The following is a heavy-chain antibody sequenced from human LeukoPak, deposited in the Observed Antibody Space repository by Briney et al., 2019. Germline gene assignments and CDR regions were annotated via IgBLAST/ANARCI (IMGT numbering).Heavy chain of an antibody. V-gene: IGHV4-4*02. CDR2: INHSGST. D-gene: IGHD3-3*01. CDR3: ARADYDFWSGYYFDY. J-gene: IGHJ4*02. CDR1: GDSINTNHW. Sequence: SRTLSLTCAVSGDSINTNHWWSWVRQPPGKGLEWIGEINHSGSTNYNPSLKSRVTISVDTSKNQFSLKLSSVTAADTAVYYCARADYDFWSGYYFDYWGQGTLVTVSS.